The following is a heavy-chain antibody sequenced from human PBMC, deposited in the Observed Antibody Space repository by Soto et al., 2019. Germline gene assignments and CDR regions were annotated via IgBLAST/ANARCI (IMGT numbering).Heavy chain of an antibody. J-gene: IGHJ4*02. Sequence: EVQLLESGGGLVQPGGSLRVSCAASGFTFSNYAVTWVRQAPGKGLEWVSTISGSGGSTYYADSVKGRFTISRDNSKNTMYLQMNSLRAEDTAVYYCAKDQGSSWYELAYWGQGTLVTVSS. CDR2: ISGSGGST. V-gene: IGHV3-23*01. CDR3: AKDQGSSWYELAY. CDR1: GFTFSNYA. D-gene: IGHD6-13*01.